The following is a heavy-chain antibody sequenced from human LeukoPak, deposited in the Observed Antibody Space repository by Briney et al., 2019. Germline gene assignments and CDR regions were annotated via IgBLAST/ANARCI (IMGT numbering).Heavy chain of an antibody. D-gene: IGHD1-7*01. J-gene: IGHJ4*02. CDR2: IYYSGST. V-gene: IGHV4-59*12. CDR3: ARDNNWNYVR. Sequence: PSETLSLTCTVSGGSISSYYWSWIRQPPGKGLEWIGYIYYSGSTNYNPSLKSRVTISVDTSKNQFSLKLSSVTAADTAVYYCARDNNWNYVRWGQGTLVTVSS. CDR1: GGSISSYY.